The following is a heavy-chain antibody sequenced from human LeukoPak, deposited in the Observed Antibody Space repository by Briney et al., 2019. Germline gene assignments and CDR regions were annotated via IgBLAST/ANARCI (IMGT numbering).Heavy chain of an antibody. J-gene: IGHJ4*02. Sequence: SETLSLTRTVSGGSISSSSYYWGWIRQPPGKGLEWIGSIYYSGSTYYNPSLKSRVTISVDTSKNQFSLKLSSVTAADTAVYYCARHYSSGWSDYWGQGTLVTVSS. D-gene: IGHD6-19*01. CDR3: ARHYSSGWSDY. CDR2: IYYSGST. V-gene: IGHV4-39*01. CDR1: GGSISSSSYY.